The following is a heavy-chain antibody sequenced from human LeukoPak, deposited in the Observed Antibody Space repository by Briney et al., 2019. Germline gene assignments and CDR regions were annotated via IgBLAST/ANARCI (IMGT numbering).Heavy chain of an antibody. D-gene: IGHD3-22*01. CDR2: IYYSGST. CDR3: ARGSDYYDSSGYSPHYDAFDI. J-gene: IGHJ3*02. CDR1: GGSISSSSYY. Sequence: SETLSLTCTVSGGSISSSSYYWGWIRQPPGKGLEWIGSIYYSGSTYYNPSLKSRVTISVDTSKNQFSLKLSSVTAADTAVYYCARGSDYYDSSGYSPHYDAFDIWGQGTMVTVSS. V-gene: IGHV4-39*07.